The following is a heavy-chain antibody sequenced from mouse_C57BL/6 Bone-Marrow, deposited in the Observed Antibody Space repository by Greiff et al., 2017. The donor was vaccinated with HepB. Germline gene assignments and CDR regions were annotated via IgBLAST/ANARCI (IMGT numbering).Heavy chain of an antibody. CDR2: IRSKSNNYAT. CDR1: GFSFNTYA. D-gene: IGHD2-5*01. J-gene: IGHJ3*01. V-gene: IGHV10-1*01. Sequence: EVKVVESGGGLVQPKGSLKLSCAASGFSFNTYAMNWVRQAPGKGLEWVARIRSKSNNYATYYADSVKDRFTISRDDSESMLYLQMNNLKTEDTAMYYCVRHDYSKGAYWGQGTLVTVSA. CDR3: VRHDYSKGAY.